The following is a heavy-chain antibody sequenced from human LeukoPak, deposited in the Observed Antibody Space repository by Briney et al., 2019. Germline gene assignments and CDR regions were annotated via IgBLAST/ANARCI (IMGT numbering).Heavy chain of an antibody. Sequence: SETLSLTCTVSGGSISSGSYYWSWIRQPAGKGLEWIGRIYTSGSTNYNPSLKSRVTISVDTSKNQFSLTLSSVTAADTAVYYCARGVGRITRYFDLWGRGTLVTVSS. D-gene: IGHD1-26*01. CDR3: ARGVGRITRYFDL. CDR2: IYTSGST. V-gene: IGHV4-61*02. CDR1: GGSISSGSYY. J-gene: IGHJ2*01.